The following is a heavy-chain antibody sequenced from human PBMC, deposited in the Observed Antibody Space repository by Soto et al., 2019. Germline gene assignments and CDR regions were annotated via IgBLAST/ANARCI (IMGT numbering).Heavy chain of an antibody. CDR2: IRIKGNSYAT. CDR3: TRLLSDAFDI. Sequence: PGGSLRLSCAASGFTFSGSAMHWVRQASGKGLEWVGRIRIKGNSYATAYAASVKGRFTISSDDSKNTAYLQMNSLKTEDTAVYYCTRLLSDAFDIWGQGTMVTVSS. CDR1: GFTFSGSA. J-gene: IGHJ3*02. V-gene: IGHV3-73*01.